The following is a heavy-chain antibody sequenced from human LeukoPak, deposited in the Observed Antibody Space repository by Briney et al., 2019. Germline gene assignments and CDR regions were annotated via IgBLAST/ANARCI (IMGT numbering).Heavy chain of an antibody. CDR1: GFTFSSYW. CDR2: IKQDGSDK. V-gene: IGHV3-7*01. D-gene: IGHD6-19*01. J-gene: IGHJ4*02. Sequence: PGGSLRLSCAASGFTFSSYWMSWVRQAPGKGLEWVANIKQDGSDKYYVDSVKGRYTISRDNAKNSLYLQVNSLRAEDTAVYYCARERGDSSGWTYCDYWGQGTLVTVSS. CDR3: ARERGDSSGWTYCDY.